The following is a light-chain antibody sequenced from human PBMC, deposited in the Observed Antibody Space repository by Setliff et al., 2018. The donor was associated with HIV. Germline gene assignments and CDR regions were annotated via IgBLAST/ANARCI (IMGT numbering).Light chain of an antibody. CDR2: GNS. V-gene: IGLV1-40*01. Sequence: QSALTQPPSVSGAPGQRVTIACTGSSSNIGAVYDVHWYQQLPGTAPQLLIYGNSNRPSGVPDRFSGSKSGPSASLAITGLRAEDEADYYCQSYDSSLSGYVFGTGTKVTVL. CDR1: SSNIGAVYD. J-gene: IGLJ1*01. CDR3: QSYDSSLSGYV.